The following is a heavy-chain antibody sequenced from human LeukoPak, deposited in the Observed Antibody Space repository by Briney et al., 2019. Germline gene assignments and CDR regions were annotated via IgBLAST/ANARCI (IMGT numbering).Heavy chain of an antibody. D-gene: IGHD3-10*01. CDR3: ARGYYYGSGSYHWFDP. Sequence: MTSETLSLTCAVYGGSFSGYYWSWIRQPPGKGLEWIGYIYYSGSTNYNPSLKSRVTISVDTSKNQFSLKLSSVTAADTAVYYCARGYYYGSGSYHWFDPWGQGTLVTVSS. CDR1: GGSFSGYY. CDR2: IYYSGST. J-gene: IGHJ5*02. V-gene: IGHV4-59*01.